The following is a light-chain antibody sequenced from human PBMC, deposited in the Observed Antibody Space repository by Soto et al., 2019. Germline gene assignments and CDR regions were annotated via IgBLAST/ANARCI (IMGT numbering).Light chain of an antibody. CDR2: GAS. Sequence: EIGMTQSPATLSVSPGERATLSCRASQSVSSNLAWYQQRPGQAPRLLIYGASTRATGIPARFSGSGSGTDFTLTISSLQSEDFAVYYCQHYNNWPPWTFGQGTKVDIK. V-gene: IGKV3-15*01. J-gene: IGKJ1*01. CDR1: QSVSSN. CDR3: QHYNNWPPWT.